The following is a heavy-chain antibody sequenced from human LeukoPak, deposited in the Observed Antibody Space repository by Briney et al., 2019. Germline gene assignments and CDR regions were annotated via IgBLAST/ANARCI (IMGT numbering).Heavy chain of an antibody. D-gene: IGHD2-15*01. CDR2: IYHSGST. CDR3: ARGDLGSSWGAFDI. CDR1: GFSISSDGYS. V-gene: IGHV4-30-2*01. J-gene: IGHJ3*02. Sequence: PSQTLSLTCAVSGFSISSDGYSWGWIRQPPGKGLEWIGYIYHSGSTYYNPSLKSRVTISVDRSKNQFSLKLSSVTAADTAVYYCARGDLGSSWGAFDIWGQGTMVTVSS.